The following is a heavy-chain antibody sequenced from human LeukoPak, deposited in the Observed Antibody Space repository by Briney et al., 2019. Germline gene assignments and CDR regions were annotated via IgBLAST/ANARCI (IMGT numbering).Heavy chain of an antibody. CDR1: GFTFSSYS. CDR3: ARGSSNIAARNNWFDP. J-gene: IGHJ5*02. V-gene: IGHV3-21*01. CDR2: ISSGSTYI. D-gene: IGHD6-6*01. Sequence: GGSLRLSCAASGFTFSSYSMNWVRQAPGKGLEWVSSISSGSTYIYYADSMKGRFTISRDNAKKSLYLQMNSLRAEDTAVYYCARGSSNIAARNNWFDPWGQGTLVTVSS.